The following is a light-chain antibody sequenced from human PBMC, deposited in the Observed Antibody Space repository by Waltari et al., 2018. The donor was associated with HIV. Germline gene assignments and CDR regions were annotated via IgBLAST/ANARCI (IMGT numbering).Light chain of an antibody. CDR2: EGT. J-gene: IGLJ3*02. CDR3: CSCATPNTRV. CDR1: SSDVGSCKF. Sequence: QSALTQPASVSGSPGQSISISCTGTSSDVGSCKFVFRYQQHPGKAPKLLIYEGTKRPSGVSNRFSASKSGNTASLTISGLQAEDEADYYCCSCATPNTRVFGGGTKLTVL. V-gene: IGLV2-23*01.